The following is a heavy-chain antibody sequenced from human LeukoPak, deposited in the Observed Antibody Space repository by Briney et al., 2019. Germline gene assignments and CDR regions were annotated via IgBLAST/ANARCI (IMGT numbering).Heavy chain of an antibody. J-gene: IGHJ6*03. Sequence: TGGSLRLSCAASGFTFSSYAMHWVRQAPGKGLEWVTVISYDGSNQYYADSVKGRLTISRDNSKNTLYLQMNSLRLEDTAVYYCARDRRYGASGYYYMDVWGKGTTVTVSS. D-gene: IGHD4-17*01. CDR2: ISYDGSNQ. CDR3: ARDRRYGASGYYYMDV. CDR1: GFTFSSYA. V-gene: IGHV3-30*04.